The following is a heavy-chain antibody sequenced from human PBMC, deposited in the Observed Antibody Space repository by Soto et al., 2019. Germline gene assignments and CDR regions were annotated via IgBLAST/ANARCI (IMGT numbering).Heavy chain of an antibody. CDR1: GGSISSYY. CDR3: ARTHYDFFDY. D-gene: IGHD3-3*01. V-gene: IGHV4-59*01. Sequence: SETLSLTCTVSGGSISSYYWSWIRQPPGKGLEWIGYIYYSGSTNYNPSLKSRVTISVDTSKSQFSLKLSSVTAADTAVYYCARTHYDFFDYWGQGTLVTVSS. J-gene: IGHJ4*02. CDR2: IYYSGST.